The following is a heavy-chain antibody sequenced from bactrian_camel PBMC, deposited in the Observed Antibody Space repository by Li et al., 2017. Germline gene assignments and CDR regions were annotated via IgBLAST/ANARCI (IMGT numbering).Heavy chain of an antibody. CDR1: GFTFGDFY. J-gene: IGHJ4*01. CDR2: ITSGGDVT. Sequence: VQLVESGGGLVQPGGSLRLSCAASGFTFGDFYMSWVRLAPGKGLEWVSTITSGGDVTYYAESVKGRFTISRDNAKNMVYLHMNSLKSEDTALYYCAPDPRGSAYWGQGTQVTVS. V-gene: IGHV3S40*01. CDR3: APDPRGSAY. D-gene: IGHD3*01.